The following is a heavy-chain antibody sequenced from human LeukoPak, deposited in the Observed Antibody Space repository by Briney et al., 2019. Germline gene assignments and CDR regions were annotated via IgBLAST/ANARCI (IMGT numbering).Heavy chain of an antibody. J-gene: IGHJ4*02. CDR1: GFTLSDYW. CDR2: INLHGSVK. Sequence: PGGSLRLSCAASGFTLSDYWMNWVRQAPGKGLEWVANINLHGSVKLHVASVEGRFTISRDNAKNSLFLQMTSLKVEDTAVYYCAAWGLYNYWGQGTLVTVSS. D-gene: IGHD7-27*01. V-gene: IGHV3-7*01. CDR3: AAWGLYNY.